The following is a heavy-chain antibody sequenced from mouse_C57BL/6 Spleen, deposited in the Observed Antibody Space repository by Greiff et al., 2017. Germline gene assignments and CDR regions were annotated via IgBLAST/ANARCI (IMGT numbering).Heavy chain of an antibody. V-gene: IGHV1-64*01. J-gene: IGHJ3*01. CDR1: GYTFTSYW. D-gene: IGHD2-12*01. CDR3: ARSGRDSGFAY. CDR2: IHPNSGST. Sequence: QVQLKQPGAELVKPGASVKLSCKASGYTFTSYWMHWVKQRPGQGLEWIGMIHPNSGSTNYNEKFKSKATLTVDKSSSTAYMQLSSLTSEDSAVYYCARSGRDSGFAYWGQGTLVTVSA.